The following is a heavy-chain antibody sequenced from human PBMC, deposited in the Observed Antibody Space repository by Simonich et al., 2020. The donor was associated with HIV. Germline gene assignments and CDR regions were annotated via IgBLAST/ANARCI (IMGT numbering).Heavy chain of an antibody. V-gene: IGHV4-34*01. CDR3: ARRDRELILYFDY. Sequence: QVQLQQWGAGLLKPSETLSLTCAVYGGSFSGNYWSWIRQPPGKGLEWIGESNHSGITNYKSSLNSRATISVDKSKNQFSLKLSSVTAADTAIYYCARRDRELILYFDYWGQGNLVTVSS. CDR2: SNHSGIT. D-gene: IGHD3-3*01. CDR1: GGSFSGNY. J-gene: IGHJ4*02.